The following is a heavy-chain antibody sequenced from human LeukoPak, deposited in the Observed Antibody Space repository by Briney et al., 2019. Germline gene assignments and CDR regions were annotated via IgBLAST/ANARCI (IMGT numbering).Heavy chain of an antibody. CDR1: GFTFSSYW. Sequence: PGGCLRLSCAASGFTFSSYWMSWVRQAPGKGLEWVANIKQDGSEKYYVDSVKGRFTISRDNAKNSLYLQMNSLRAEDTAVYYCARARQIVVVTALDYWGQGTLVTVSP. CDR3: ARARQIVVVTALDY. CDR2: IKQDGSEK. D-gene: IGHD2-21*02. V-gene: IGHV3-7*01. J-gene: IGHJ4*02.